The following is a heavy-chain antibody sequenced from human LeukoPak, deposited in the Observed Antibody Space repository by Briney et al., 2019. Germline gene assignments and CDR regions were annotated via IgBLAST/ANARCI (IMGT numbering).Heavy chain of an antibody. D-gene: IGHD6-19*01. Sequence: SETLSLTCAVSGGAINSHYCSSIRQPPGKGLWCIGDIYYTGRNNYNPSLKSRVTISLDTSKNHLSLNLTSVLAADTAIYYCVRRDPGWNYFDYWGQGILVTVSS. CDR1: GGAINSHY. J-gene: IGHJ4*02. V-gene: IGHV4-59*08. CDR2: IYYTGRN. CDR3: VRRDPGWNYFDY.